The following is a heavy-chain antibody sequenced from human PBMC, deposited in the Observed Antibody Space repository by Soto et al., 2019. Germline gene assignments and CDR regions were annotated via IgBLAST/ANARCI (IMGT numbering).Heavy chain of an antibody. CDR1: GFTLSGYA. V-gene: IGHV3-64*01. Sequence: EVHLAESGGGLAQPGGSLRLSCAASGFTLSGYAMDWVRQAPGKGLEYVSGISSNGVGTYYANSVQGRFTISRDNSKNTVYLQMVSLRPEDMAVYYCARRARPDFYSMDVWSNGTTVTVSS. D-gene: IGHD6-6*01. CDR3: ARRARPDFYSMDV. CDR2: ISSNGVGT. J-gene: IGHJ6*03.